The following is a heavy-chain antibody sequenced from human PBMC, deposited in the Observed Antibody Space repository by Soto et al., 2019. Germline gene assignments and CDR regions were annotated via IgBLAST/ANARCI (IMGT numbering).Heavy chain of an antibody. CDR2: INPNSGGT. D-gene: IGHD2-8*01. CDR1: GYTFTGYY. J-gene: IGHJ6*02. V-gene: IGHV1-2*04. Sequence: ASVKVSCKASGYTFTGYYMHWVRQAPGQGLEWMGWINPNSGGTNYAQKFQGWVTMTRDKSISTAYMELSSLRSADTAVYYCARLVYARARGHYYYYGMDVWGQGTTVTVSS. CDR3: ARLVYARARGHYYYYGMDV.